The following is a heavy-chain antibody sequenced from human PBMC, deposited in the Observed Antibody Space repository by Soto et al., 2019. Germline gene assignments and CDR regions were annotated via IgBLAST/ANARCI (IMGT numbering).Heavy chain of an antibody. D-gene: IGHD6-13*01. Sequence: PGGSLRLSCAASGFTFSRYWMTWVRQAPGKGLEWVANIKQDGSEKYYVDSVKGRFTISRDNAENSLYLQMNSLRVEDTAVYYCTRDHNYSSQDWGQGTLVPVSS. CDR1: GFTFSRYW. CDR2: IKQDGSEK. CDR3: TRDHNYSSQD. J-gene: IGHJ4*02. V-gene: IGHV3-7*05.